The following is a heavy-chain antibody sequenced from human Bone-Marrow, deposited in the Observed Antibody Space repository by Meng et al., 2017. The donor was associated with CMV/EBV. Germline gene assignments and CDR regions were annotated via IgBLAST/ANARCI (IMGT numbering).Heavy chain of an antibody. CDR2: INPNSGGT. CDR1: GYTFTGYY. Sequence: SGYTFTGYYMHWVRQAPGQGLEWMGWINPNSGGTNYAQKFQGRVTMTRDTSISTAYMELSRLRSDDTAVYYCASGSGSSELKRVDYWGQGTLVTVSS. V-gene: IGHV1-2*02. D-gene: IGHD1-26*01. J-gene: IGHJ4*02. CDR3: ASGSGSSELKRVDY.